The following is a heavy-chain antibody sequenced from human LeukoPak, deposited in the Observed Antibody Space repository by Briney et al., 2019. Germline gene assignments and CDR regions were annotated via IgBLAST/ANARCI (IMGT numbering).Heavy chain of an antibody. D-gene: IGHD1-26*01. CDR3: AMSKGGTPLFDY. V-gene: IGHV3-30*03. J-gene: IGHJ4*02. CDR1: GFSFSRYG. CDR2: ISYDGTSK. Sequence: PGRSLRLSCAASGFSFSRYGMHWVRQAPGKGLEWVAVISYDGTSKYYADSVKGRFTISRDNSKNTLFLQMNILRVEDTAVYYCAMSKGGTPLFDYWGQGTLVTVSS.